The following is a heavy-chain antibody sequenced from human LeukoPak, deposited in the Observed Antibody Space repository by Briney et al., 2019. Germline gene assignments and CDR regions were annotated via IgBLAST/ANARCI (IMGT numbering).Heavy chain of an antibody. CDR3: ARGVTTDVGYYYYYYMDV. V-gene: IGHV3-21*01. CDR1: GFTFSSYS. J-gene: IGHJ6*03. D-gene: IGHD4-11*01. Sequence: GGSLRLSCAASGFTFSSYSMNWVRQAPGKGLEWVSSISSSSSYIYYADPVKGRFTISRDNAKNSLYLQMNSLRAEDTAVYYCARGVTTDVGYYYYYYMDVWGKGTTVTVSS. CDR2: ISSSSSYI.